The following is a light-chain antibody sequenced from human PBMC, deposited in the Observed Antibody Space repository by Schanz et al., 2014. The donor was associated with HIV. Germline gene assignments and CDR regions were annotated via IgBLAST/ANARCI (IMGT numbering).Light chain of an antibody. J-gene: IGKJ4*01. CDR3: QQSFSTPRT. CDR2: ASS. CDR1: QSISNY. V-gene: IGKV1-39*01. Sequence: DIQMTQSPSSLSASVGDRVTITCRAGQSISNYLNWYQQKPLPDPKHLIYASSSLQSGVPSRFSGSGSGTDFTLSIRSLQPEDFATYYCQQSFSTPRTFGGGTYVEIK.